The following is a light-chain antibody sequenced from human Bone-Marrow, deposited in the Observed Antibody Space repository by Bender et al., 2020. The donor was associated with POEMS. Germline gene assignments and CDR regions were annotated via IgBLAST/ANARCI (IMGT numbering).Light chain of an antibody. CDR1: SSDIGRYTY. V-gene: IGLV2-14*03. J-gene: IGLJ1*01. CDR3: CSYTTTSTFV. Sequence: QSALTQPASVSGSPGKSITISCSGTSSDIGRYTYVSWYQHRPGQVLNLIMYDVSRRPPGLSSRFSGSRSGNTASLTISGLQAEDEADYYCCSYTTTSTFVFGSGTTVTVL. CDR2: DVS.